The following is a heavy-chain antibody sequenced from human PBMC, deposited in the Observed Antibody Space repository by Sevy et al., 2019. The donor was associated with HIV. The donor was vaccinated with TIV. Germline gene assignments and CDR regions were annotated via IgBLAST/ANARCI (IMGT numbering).Heavy chain of an antibody. V-gene: IGHV4-4*07. CDR1: GDSINRYY. D-gene: IGHD2-21*01. CDR3: ATDDDCESNSCFSHYYALDV. Sequence: SETLSLTCTVSGDSINRYYWSWIRQPAGRGLEWIGRIYTNGRANYNPSLKSRVTMSIVTSNNQYSLNLRSVTAADTAVDYCATDDDCESNSCFSHYYALDVWGQGTTVTVSS. CDR2: IYTNGRA. J-gene: IGHJ6*02.